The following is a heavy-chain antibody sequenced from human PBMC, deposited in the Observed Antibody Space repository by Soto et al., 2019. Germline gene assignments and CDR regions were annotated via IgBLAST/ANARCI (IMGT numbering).Heavy chain of an antibody. CDR3: AKSSALGPTLWYFDL. J-gene: IGHJ2*01. CDR2: ISGSGGST. V-gene: IGHV3-23*01. CDR1: GFTFSTYA. D-gene: IGHD6-13*01. Sequence: EVQLLESGGGLVQPGGSLRLSCAASGFTFSTYALSWVRQAPGKGLEWVSAISGSGGSTFYADSVKGRFTISRDNSKNTLYLQMNSLRAEDTAVYYCAKSSALGPTLWYFDLWGRGTRVTVSS.